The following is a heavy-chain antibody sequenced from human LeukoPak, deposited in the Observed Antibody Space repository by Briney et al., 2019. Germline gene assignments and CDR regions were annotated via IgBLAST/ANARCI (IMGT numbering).Heavy chain of an antibody. V-gene: IGHV3-30*18. J-gene: IGHJ4*02. Sequence: GGSLRLSCAASGFTFSSYGMHWVRQAPGKGLEWVAVISYDGSNQYYADSVKGRFTISRDNSKNTLYLQMNSLRAEDTAAYYCAKGPGYYYGSGSYDYWGQGTLVTVSS. CDR3: AKGPGYYYGSGSYDY. D-gene: IGHD3-10*01. CDR2: ISYDGSNQ. CDR1: GFTFSSYG.